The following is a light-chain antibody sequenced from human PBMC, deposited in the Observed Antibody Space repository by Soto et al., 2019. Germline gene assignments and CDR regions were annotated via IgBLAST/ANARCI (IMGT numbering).Light chain of an antibody. CDR3: IHDTQFPYT. Sequence: DIVMTQTPLSSPVTLGQPASISCRSSQGLVHSDGNTYLSCLQQRPGHPPRLLLYEIANRFSGVPDRFSGSGAGTDFTLKISRVEAEDVGIYYCIHDTQFPYTFGQGTKLEIK. CDR2: EIA. V-gene: IGKV2-24*01. CDR1: QGLVHSDGNTY. J-gene: IGKJ2*01.